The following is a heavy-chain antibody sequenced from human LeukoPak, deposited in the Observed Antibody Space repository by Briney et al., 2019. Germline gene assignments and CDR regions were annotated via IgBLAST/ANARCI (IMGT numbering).Heavy chain of an antibody. J-gene: IGHJ4*02. CDR1: GYSISSGYY. V-gene: IGHV4-38-2*02. Sequence: SETLSLTCIVSGYSISSGYYWGWIRQPPGKGLEWIGIIHHSGSTHYNPSLKSRVTISQDTSKNQFSLKLTSVTAADTAVHLCAKARMDGSGSFPYYFDYWGQGSLVTVSS. D-gene: IGHD3-10*01. CDR3: AKARMDGSGSFPYYFDY. CDR2: IHHSGST.